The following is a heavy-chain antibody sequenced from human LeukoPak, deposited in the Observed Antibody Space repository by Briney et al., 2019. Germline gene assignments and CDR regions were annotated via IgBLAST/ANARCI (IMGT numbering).Heavy chain of an antibody. V-gene: IGHV4-61*01. CDR1: NGSINFVSYY. CDR3: ARDGAGMTGTGLDY. J-gene: IGHJ4*02. CDR2: IHYTGNT. D-gene: IGHD3-9*01. Sequence: SATLSLTCTVSNGSINFVSYYWSWIRQPPGKGLEWLGYIHYTGNTIYNPSLKSRVTISMDTAKNQFSLKVSSVTAADTAVYYCARDGAGMTGTGLDYWGQGILATLSS.